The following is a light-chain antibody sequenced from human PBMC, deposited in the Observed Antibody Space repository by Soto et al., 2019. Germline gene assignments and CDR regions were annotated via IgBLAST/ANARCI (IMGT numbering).Light chain of an antibody. CDR1: QSISSW. J-gene: IGKJ4*01. CDR3: QQYNSYFALT. CDR2: DAS. Sequence: DIQMTQSPSTLSASVGDRVTITCRASQSISSWLAWYQQKPGKAPKLLIYDASSLESGVPSRFSGSGSGTEFTLTISSLQPDDFATYSCQQYNSYFALTFGGGTKVEIK. V-gene: IGKV1-5*01.